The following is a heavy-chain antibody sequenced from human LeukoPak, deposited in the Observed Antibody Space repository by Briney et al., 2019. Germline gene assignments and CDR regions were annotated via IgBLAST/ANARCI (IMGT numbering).Heavy chain of an antibody. CDR3: ARPTNGGYFDY. CDR2: IYYSGST. D-gene: IGHD2-2*01. CDR1: GGSISSSSYY. Sequence: SETLSLTCTVSGGSISSSSYYWGWIRQPPGKGLEWIGSIYYSGSTYYNPSLKSRVTTSVDTSKNQFSLKLSSVTAADTAVYYCARPTNGGYFDYWGQGTLVTVSS. J-gene: IGHJ4*02. V-gene: IGHV4-39*01.